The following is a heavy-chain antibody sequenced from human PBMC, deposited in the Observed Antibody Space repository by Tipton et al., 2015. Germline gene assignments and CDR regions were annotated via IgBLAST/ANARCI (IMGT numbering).Heavy chain of an antibody. CDR3: ARGRDFDRYGMDV. CDR1: GFSLSTSGMR. J-gene: IGHJ6*02. CDR2: IDWDDDK. Sequence: LVKPTETLTLTCTFSGFSLSTSGMRVTWIRQPPGKALEWLARIDWDDDKFYSTSLKTRLTISKDTSKNQVVLTMTNVDPADTATYYCARGRDFDRYGMDVWGQGTTVTVSS. D-gene: IGHD3-9*01. V-gene: IGHV2-70*04.